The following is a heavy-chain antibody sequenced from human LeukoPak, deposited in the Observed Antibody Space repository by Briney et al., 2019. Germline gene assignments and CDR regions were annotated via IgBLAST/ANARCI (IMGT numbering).Heavy chain of an antibody. V-gene: IGHV3-53*01. J-gene: IGHJ6*03. CDR2: IYSGGST. CDR1: GFTVSFKY. D-gene: IGHD6-19*01. CDR3: ARAQWRTYSYYYMDV. Sequence: GGSLKLSCAAPGFTVSFKYMSWVRQAPGKGVEGIPVIYSGGSTYYADSVKGRFTIPRDDSKNTLYLQMNSLRAEDTAIYYCARAQWRTYSYYYMDVWGEGTTVTVSS.